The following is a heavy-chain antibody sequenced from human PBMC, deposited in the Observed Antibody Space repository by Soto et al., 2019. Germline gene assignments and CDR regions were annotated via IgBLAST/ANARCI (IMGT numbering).Heavy chain of an antibody. V-gene: IGHV3-15*04. D-gene: IGHD4-4*01. CDR1: GFTSSDTW. J-gene: IGHJ3*02. CDR2: IESTTAGGAA. CDR3: ATSLTTRGGFDI. Sequence: KPGGSLRLSCEASGFTSSDTWMGWVRQAPGKGLEWVGRIESTTAGGAADSTAPVKGRFTISRDDSKNTLYLQMNSLKSEDTAIIYWATSLTTRGGFDIWGKGKMAPVPS.